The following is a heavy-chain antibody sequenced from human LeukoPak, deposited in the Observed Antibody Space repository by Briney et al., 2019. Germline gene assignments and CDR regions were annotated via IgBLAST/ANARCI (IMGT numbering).Heavy chain of an antibody. CDR3: ARDGRRDSSGYDGGDY. J-gene: IGHJ4*02. CDR2: ISSSSSYT. Sequence: GGSLRLSCAASGFTFSDYYMSWIRQAPGKGLEWVSYISSSSSYTNYADSVKGRFTISRDNAKNSLYLQMNSLRDEDTAVYYCARDGRRDSSGYDGGDYWGQGTLVTVSS. CDR1: GFTFSDYY. V-gene: IGHV3-11*05. D-gene: IGHD3-22*01.